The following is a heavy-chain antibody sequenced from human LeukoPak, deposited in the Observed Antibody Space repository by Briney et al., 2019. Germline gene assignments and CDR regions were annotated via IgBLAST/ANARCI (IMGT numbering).Heavy chain of an antibody. D-gene: IGHD6-25*01. V-gene: IGHV3-30*18. CDR3: AKAGRDRGADY. J-gene: IGHJ4*02. CDR2: ISYDGSNK. CDR1: GFTFSSYG. Sequence: GGSLRLSCAASGFTFSSYGMHWVRQAPGKGLEWVAVISYDGSNKYYADSVKGRFTISRDNSKNTLYLQMNSLRAEDTAVYYCAKAGRDRGADYWGQGTLVTVSS.